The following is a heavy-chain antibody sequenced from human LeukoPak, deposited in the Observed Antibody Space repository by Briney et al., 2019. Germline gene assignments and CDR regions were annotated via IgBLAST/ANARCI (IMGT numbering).Heavy chain of an antibody. V-gene: IGHV4-4*07. Sequence: SETLSLTCTVSGGSISSYYWSWIRQPAGKGLEWIGRIYTSGSTNYNPSLKSRVTVSVDTSKNQFSLKLSSVTAADTAVYYCARDVDYYGSGSYAWRGYFDYWGQGTLVTVSS. D-gene: IGHD3-10*01. J-gene: IGHJ4*02. CDR3: ARDVDYYGSGSYAWRGYFDY. CDR1: GGSISSYY. CDR2: IYTSGST.